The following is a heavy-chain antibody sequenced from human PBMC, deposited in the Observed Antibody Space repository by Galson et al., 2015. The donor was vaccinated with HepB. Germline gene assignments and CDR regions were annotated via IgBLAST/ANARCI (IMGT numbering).Heavy chain of an antibody. J-gene: IGHJ4*02. CDR3: ASRRTHRDY. D-gene: IGHD1-14*01. CDR1: GYTFTSYY. CDR2: INPSGGST. V-gene: IGHV1-46*01. Sequence: SVKVSCKASGYTFTSYYMHWVRQAPGQGLEWMGIINPSGGSTSYAQKFQGRATITRDTSTSTVHLELSSLRSEDTAMYYGASRRTHRDYWGQGTLVTVSS.